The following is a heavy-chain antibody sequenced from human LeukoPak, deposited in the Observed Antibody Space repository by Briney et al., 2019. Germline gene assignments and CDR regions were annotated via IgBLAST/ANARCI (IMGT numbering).Heavy chain of an antibody. CDR3: AKSHYGGNAFDI. V-gene: IGHV3-9*03. J-gene: IGHJ3*02. Sequence: PGRSLRLSCAASGFTFDDYAMHWVRQAPGKGLEWVSGISWNSGSIGYADSVKGRFTISRDNAKNSLYLQMNSPRAEDMALYYCAKSHYGGNAFDIWGQGTMVTVSS. CDR1: GFTFDDYA. D-gene: IGHD3-10*01. CDR2: ISWNSGSI.